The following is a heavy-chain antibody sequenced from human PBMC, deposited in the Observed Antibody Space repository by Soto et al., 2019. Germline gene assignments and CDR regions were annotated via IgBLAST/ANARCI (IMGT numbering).Heavy chain of an antibody. V-gene: IGHV1-69*02. Sequence: ASVKVSCKASGGTFSSYTISWVRQAPGQGLEWMGRIIPILGIANYAQKFQGRVTITADKSTSTAYMELSSLRSEDTAVYYCASDRRGYCTNGVCYTSRGYYYYYMDVWGKGTMVTVSS. CDR3: ASDRRGYCTNGVCYTSRGYYYYYMDV. CDR1: GGTFSSYT. D-gene: IGHD2-8*01. J-gene: IGHJ6*03. CDR2: IIPILGIA.